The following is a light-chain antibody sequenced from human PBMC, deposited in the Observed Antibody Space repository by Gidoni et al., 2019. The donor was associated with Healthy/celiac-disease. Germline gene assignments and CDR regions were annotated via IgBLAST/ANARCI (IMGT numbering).Light chain of an antibody. CDR3: QQRSNSYT. CDR1: QSVSSY. J-gene: IGKJ2*01. V-gene: IGKV3-11*01. CDR2: DAS. Sequence: EIVFTQSPATLSLSPGERATLSCRASQSVSSYLAWYQQKPGQAPRLLIYDASHRATGIPARVSGSVSGTDFTLTISSLEPEDFAVYYCQQRSNSYTFXXXTKLEIK.